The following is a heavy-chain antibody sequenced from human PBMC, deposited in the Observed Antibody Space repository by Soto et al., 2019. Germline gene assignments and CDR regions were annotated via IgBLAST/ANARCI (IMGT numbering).Heavy chain of an antibody. CDR2: TYYRSKWFH. CDR1: GDIVSSNITS. CDR3: ARGNALDV. V-gene: IGHV6-1*01. Sequence: QGQLQQSGTGLVKPSQTLSLTCAISGDIVSSNITSWNWIRQSPSRGLEWLGRTYYRSKWFHDYAASVKSRITINPDTSKNQFSLALNAMTPEDTAVYYCARGNALDVWGQGTVVTVSS. D-gene: IGHD3-10*01. J-gene: IGHJ3*01.